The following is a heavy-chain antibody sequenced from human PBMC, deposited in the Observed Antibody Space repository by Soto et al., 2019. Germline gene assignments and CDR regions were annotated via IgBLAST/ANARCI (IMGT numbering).Heavy chain of an antibody. CDR1: GGTFSSYA. V-gene: IGHV1-69*01. D-gene: IGHD5-18*01. CDR2: IIPIFGTA. Sequence: QVQLVQSGAEVKKPGSSVKVSCKASGGTFSSYAISWVRQAPGQGLEWMGGIIPIFGTANYAQKFQGRVTITADESTSTAYMELSSLRSEDTAVYYCARARGYSYGRGDYYYYGMDVWGQGTTVTDSS. CDR3: ARARGYSYGRGDYYYYGMDV. J-gene: IGHJ6*02.